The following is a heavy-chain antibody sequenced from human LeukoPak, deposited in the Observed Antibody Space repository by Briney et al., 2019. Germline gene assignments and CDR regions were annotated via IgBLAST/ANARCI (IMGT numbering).Heavy chain of an antibody. D-gene: IGHD1-1*01. V-gene: IGHV3-48*01. CDR2: ISSSSDII. CDR1: GFIFSTYN. CDR3: ARGNDSPYDHTFDY. Sequence: GGSLRLSCAASGFIFSTYNMNWVRQVAGKGLEWISFISSSSDIIYYADSVKGRFTISRDNAKKSLSLQMNSLRAEDTAFYYCARGNDSPYDHTFDYWGQGTLVTVSS. J-gene: IGHJ4*02.